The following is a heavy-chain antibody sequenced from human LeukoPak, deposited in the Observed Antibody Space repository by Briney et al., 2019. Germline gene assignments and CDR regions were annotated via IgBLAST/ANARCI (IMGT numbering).Heavy chain of an antibody. CDR3: ARRPRMTNYYGSGKTNWFDP. Sequence: PSETLSLTCTVSGGSISSGSYYWSWIRQPAGKGLEWIGRIYTSGSTNYNPSLKSRVTISVDTSKNQFSLKLSSVTAADTAVYYCARRPRMTNYYGSGKTNWFDPWGQGTLVTVSS. D-gene: IGHD3-10*01. V-gene: IGHV4-61*02. CDR1: GGSISSGSYY. J-gene: IGHJ5*02. CDR2: IYTSGST.